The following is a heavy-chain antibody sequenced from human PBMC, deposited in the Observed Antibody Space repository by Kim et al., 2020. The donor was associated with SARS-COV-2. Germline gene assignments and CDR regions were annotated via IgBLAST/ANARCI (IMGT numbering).Heavy chain of an antibody. CDR1: GGTFSSYA. CDR3: ARSSIAARPDFDY. Sequence: SVKVSCKASGGTFSSYAISWVRQAPGQGLEWMGRIIPILGIANYAQKFQGRVTITADKSTSTAYMELSSLRSEDTAVYYCARSSIAARPDFDYWGQGTLVTVSS. J-gene: IGHJ4*02. CDR2: IIPILGIA. V-gene: IGHV1-69*04. D-gene: IGHD6-6*01.